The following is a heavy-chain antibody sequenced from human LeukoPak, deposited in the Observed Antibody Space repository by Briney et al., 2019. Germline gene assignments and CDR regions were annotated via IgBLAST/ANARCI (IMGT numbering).Heavy chain of an antibody. V-gene: IGHV5-10-1*01. Sequence: GESLKISCKGSGYSFTSYWISWVRQMPGKGLEWMGRIDPSDSYTNYSPSFQGHVTISADKSISTAYLQWSSLKASDTAMYYCARRYYDILTGLWYAFDIWGQGTMVTVPS. CDR2: IDPSDSYT. CDR1: GYSFTSYW. D-gene: IGHD3-9*01. J-gene: IGHJ3*02. CDR3: ARRYYDILTGLWYAFDI.